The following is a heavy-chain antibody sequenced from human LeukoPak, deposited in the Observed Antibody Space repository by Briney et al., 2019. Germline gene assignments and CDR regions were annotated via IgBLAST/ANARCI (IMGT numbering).Heavy chain of an antibody. CDR1: GFTFSTYN. CDR3: AREASTHMSFYYYYLDV. V-gene: IGHV3-48*04. J-gene: IGHJ6*03. Sequence: GGSLRLSCAASGFTFSTYNINWIRQAPGKGLEWVSYISSSSATIYYADSVKGRFTISRDNAKNSLYLRMNSLRAEDTAVYYCAREASTHMSFYYYYLDVWGKGTTVTVSS. CDR2: ISSSSATI. D-gene: IGHD2-2*01.